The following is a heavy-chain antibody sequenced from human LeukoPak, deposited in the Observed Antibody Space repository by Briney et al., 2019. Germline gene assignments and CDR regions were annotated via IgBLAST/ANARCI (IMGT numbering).Heavy chain of an antibody. V-gene: IGHV4-61*02. Sequence: NSSETLSLTCTVSDDSISSGSYYWSWIRQPAGKGLEWIGRIYASGSTNYNPSLKSRVTISVDTSKNQFSLKLSSVTAADTAVYYCARARVSSSPFDPWGQGTLVTVSS. CDR2: IYASGST. J-gene: IGHJ5*02. CDR1: DDSISSGSYY. D-gene: IGHD6-13*01. CDR3: ARARVSSSPFDP.